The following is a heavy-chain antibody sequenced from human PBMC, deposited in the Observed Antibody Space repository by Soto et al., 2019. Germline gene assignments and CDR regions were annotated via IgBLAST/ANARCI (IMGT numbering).Heavy chain of an antibody. D-gene: IGHD2-15*01. CDR3: AHRRSIYWIDY. J-gene: IGHJ4*02. Sequence: QITLKESGPTLVKPTQTLTLTCTCSGFSLTTSGVGVGWIRQPPGKALEWLALIYGDDDKRYSPSLKSRLTITKATSKIQVVLTMTNMDPVDTATYYCAHRRSIYWIDYWGQGTLVTVSS. CDR2: IYGDDDK. V-gene: IGHV2-5*02. CDR1: GFSLTTSGVG.